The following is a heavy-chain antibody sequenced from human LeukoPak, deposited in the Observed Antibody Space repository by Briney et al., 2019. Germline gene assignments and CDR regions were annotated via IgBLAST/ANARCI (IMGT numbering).Heavy chain of an antibody. CDR3: AKVSTVVTHFDY. V-gene: IGHV3-23*01. J-gene: IGHJ4*02. CDR1: GFTFSSYA. CDR2: ISGSGGST. Sequence: PGGSLRLSCAASGFTFSSYAMSWVRQAPGKGLEWVSAISGSGGSTYYADSVKGRFTISRDNSKNTLYLQMNGLRAEDTAVYYCAKVSTVVTHFDYWGQGTLVTVSS. D-gene: IGHD4-23*01.